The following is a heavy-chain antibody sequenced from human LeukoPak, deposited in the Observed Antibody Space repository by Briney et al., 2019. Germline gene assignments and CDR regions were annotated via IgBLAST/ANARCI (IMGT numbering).Heavy chain of an antibody. Sequence: ASVKVSCTASGYTFASYYMHWVRQAPGQGLEWMGIINPSGGSTSYAQKFQGRVTMTRDTSTSTVYMELSSLRSEDTAVYYCAAGSGYSSGGDFFDYWGQGTLVTVSS. J-gene: IGHJ4*02. CDR2: INPSGGST. CDR3: AAGSGYSSGGDFFDY. D-gene: IGHD6-19*01. CDR1: GYTFASYY. V-gene: IGHV1-46*01.